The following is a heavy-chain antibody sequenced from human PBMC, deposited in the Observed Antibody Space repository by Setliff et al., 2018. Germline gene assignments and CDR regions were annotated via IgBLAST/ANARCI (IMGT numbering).Heavy chain of an antibody. CDR3: ARAGLASAGRKGVFDY. V-gene: IGHV1-46*01. Sequence: ASVKVSCKASGYSLITHYMHWVRQAPGQGLEWMGLINPGGGSSSFAPKFQGRVTMTRDTSTSTVYMEVNSLGSEDTAVYFCARAGLASAGRKGVFDYWGQGTPVTVSS. D-gene: IGHD6-13*01. J-gene: IGHJ4*02. CDR1: GYSLITHY. CDR2: INPGGGSS.